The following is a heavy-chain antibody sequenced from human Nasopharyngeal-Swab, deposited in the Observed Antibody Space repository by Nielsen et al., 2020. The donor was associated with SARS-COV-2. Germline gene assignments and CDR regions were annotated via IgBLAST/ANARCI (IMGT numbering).Heavy chain of an antibody. J-gene: IGHJ3*01. CDR2: VSYDGINK. V-gene: IGHV3-30-3*01. D-gene: IGHD6-6*01. CDR3: ARKPPSSGAFDL. Sequence: GESLKISCAASGFTFRAYAMSWVRQAPGKGLEWVAIVSYDGINKYYADSVEGRFTIFRVDSKNTLYLQMNSLRTDDTAVYYCARKPPSSGAFDLWGQGTMVSVSS. CDR1: GFTFRAYA.